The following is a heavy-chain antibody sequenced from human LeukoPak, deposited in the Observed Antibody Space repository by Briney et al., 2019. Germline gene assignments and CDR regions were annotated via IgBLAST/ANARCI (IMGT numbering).Heavy chain of an antibody. CDR3: ASYPAAPAY. J-gene: IGHJ4*02. D-gene: IGHD2-2*01. CDR1: GGSISSYY. V-gene: IGHV4-59*01. Sequence: PSETLSLTCIVSGGSISSYYWSWIRQPPGKGLEWIGYIYYSGSTNYNPSLKSRVTISVDTSKNQFSLKLSSVTAADTAVYYCASYPAAPAYWGQGTLVTVSS. CDR2: IYYSGST.